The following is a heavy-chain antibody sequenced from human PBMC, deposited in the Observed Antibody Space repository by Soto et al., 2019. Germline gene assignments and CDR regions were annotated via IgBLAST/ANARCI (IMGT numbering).Heavy chain of an antibody. Sequence: SVKVSCKASGFTFTSSSVQWVRQARGQRLEWIGWIVVGSGNTNYAQKFQERVTITRDMSTSTAYMELSSLRSEDTAVYYCARDINQGANFWSGYYTGYYYGMDVWGQGTTVTVSS. CDR1: GFTFTSSS. CDR2: IVVGSGNT. CDR3: ARDINQGANFWSGYYTGYYYGMDV. D-gene: IGHD3-3*01. V-gene: IGHV1-58*01. J-gene: IGHJ6*02.